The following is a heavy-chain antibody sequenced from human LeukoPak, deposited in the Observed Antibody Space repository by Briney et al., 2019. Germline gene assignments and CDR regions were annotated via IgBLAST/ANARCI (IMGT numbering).Heavy chain of an antibody. Sequence: GGSLRLSCAASGFTFSSYAMHWVRQAPGKGLEWVAVISYDGSNKYYADSVKGRFTISRDNSKNTLYLQMNSLRAEDTAVYYCARDQYCSSTSFSPPSYYYGMDVWGKGTTVTVSS. J-gene: IGHJ6*04. CDR1: GFTFSSYA. CDR3: ARDQYCSSTSFSPPSYYYGMDV. V-gene: IGHV3-30*04. D-gene: IGHD2-2*01. CDR2: ISYDGSNK.